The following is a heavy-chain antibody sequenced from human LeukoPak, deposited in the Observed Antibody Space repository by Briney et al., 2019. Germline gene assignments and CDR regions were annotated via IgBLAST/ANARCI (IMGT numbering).Heavy chain of an antibody. J-gene: IGHJ4*02. D-gene: IGHD3-9*01. CDR2: INPNSGGT. V-gene: IGHV1-2*02. Sequence: ASVKVSCKASGYTFTGYYMHWVRQAPGQGLEWMGWINPNSGGTNDAQKFQGRVTMTTDTSISTAYMELSRLRSDDTAVYYCARDSRYYDILTGYNYYFDYWGQGTLVTVSS. CDR1: GYTFTGYY. CDR3: ARDSRYYDILTGYNYYFDY.